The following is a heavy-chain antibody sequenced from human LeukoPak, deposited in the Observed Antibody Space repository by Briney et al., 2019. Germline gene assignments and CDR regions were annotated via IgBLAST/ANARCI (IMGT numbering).Heavy chain of an antibody. D-gene: IGHD2-15*01. CDR3: AKVMPPGRIRFYSYYMDV. CDR1: GFTVSSNY. V-gene: IGHV3-53*05. CDR2: IYSGGST. J-gene: IGHJ6*03. Sequence: GGSLRLSCAASGFTVSSNYMSWVRQAPGKGLEWVSVIYSGGSTYYADSVKGRFTISRDNSKNTLYLQMNSLRVEDTAVYYCAKVMPPGRIRFYSYYMDVWGKGTTVTVS.